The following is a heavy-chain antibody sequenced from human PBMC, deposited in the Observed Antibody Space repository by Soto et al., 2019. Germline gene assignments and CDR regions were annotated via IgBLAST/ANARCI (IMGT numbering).Heavy chain of an antibody. V-gene: IGHV3-21*01. CDR2: ISSSSSYI. D-gene: IGHD3-22*01. J-gene: IGHJ6*02. Sequence: GGSVRLSCAASGFTFSSYSMNWVRQAPGKGLEWVSSISSSSSYIYYADSVKGRFTISRDNAKNSLYLQMNSLRAEDTAVYYCARDRVADKNYDSSGNDGMDVWGQGTTVTVSS. CDR3: ARDRVADKNYDSSGNDGMDV. CDR1: GFTFSSYS.